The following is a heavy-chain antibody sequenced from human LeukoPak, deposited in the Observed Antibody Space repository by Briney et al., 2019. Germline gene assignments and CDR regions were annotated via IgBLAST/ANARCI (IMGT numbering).Heavy chain of an antibody. CDR2: ITSSGADT. D-gene: IGHD3-9*01. Sequence: GGSLRLSCAASGFTFNVYAMNWVRQAPGKGLEWVSTITSSGADTFYAASVKGRFTASRDNSNNTVFLQMSRLRVEDTAVYYCAKQDILSGWGLWGQGTLVTVSS. J-gene: IGHJ4*02. CDR1: GFTFNVYA. CDR3: AKQDILSGWGL. V-gene: IGHV3-23*01.